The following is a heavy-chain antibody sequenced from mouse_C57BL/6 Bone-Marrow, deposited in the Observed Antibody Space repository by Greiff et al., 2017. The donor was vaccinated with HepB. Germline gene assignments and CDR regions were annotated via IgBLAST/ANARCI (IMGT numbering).Heavy chain of an antibody. CDR2: INPNYGTT. CDR3: ARGYGNYWYFDV. Sequence: VHVKQSGPELVKPGASVKISCKASGYSFTDYNMNWVKQSNGKSLEWIGVINPNYGTTSYNQKFKGKATLTVDQSSSTAYMQLNSLTSEDSAVYYCARGYGNYWYFDVWGTGTTVTVSS. J-gene: IGHJ1*03. D-gene: IGHD2-1*01. CDR1: GYSFTDYN. V-gene: IGHV1-39*01.